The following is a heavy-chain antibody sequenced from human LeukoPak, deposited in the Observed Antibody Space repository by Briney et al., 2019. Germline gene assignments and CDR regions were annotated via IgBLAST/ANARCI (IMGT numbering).Heavy chain of an antibody. Sequence: GESLKISWKGSGYSFTNYWITWVRQMPGKGLEWVGKIDPTDSSTTYTPSLQRHVSISTDKSISTAYLQWSSLKASDTAMYYCARHGWPYFDSSGQQNYSYFDLWRRGTLVTVSS. CDR2: IDPTDSST. D-gene: IGHD3-22*01. J-gene: IGHJ2*01. CDR3: ARHGWPYFDSSGQQNYSYFDL. V-gene: IGHV5-10-1*01. CDR1: GYSFTNYW.